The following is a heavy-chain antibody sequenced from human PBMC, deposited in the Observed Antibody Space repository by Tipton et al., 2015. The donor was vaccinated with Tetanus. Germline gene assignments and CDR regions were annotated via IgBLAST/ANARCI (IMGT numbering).Heavy chain of an antibody. V-gene: IGHV4-31*03. D-gene: IGHD3-16*01. CDR3: ARALKQGANWFDP. J-gene: IGHJ5*02. CDR2: IYHRGST. CDR1: GGSISSGGYY. Sequence: TLSLTCTVSGGSISSGGYYWTWIRQHPGKGLEWIGNIYHRGSTYYDPSLRGRVTMSIDTSKNRFSLKLDSVTAADTAIYYCARALKQGANWFDPWGQGTLVTVSS.